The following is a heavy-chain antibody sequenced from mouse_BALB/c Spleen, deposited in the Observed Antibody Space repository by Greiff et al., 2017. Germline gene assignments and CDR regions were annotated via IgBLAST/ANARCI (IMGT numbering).Heavy chain of an antibody. CDR3: ARGEKVFDY. V-gene: IGHV5-6-5*01. J-gene: IGHJ2*01. Sequence: EVHLVESGGGLVKPGGSLKLSCAASGFTFSSYAMSWVRQTPEKRLEWVASISSGGSTYYPDSVKGRFTISRDNARNILYLQMSSLRSEDTAMYYCARGEKVFDYWGQGTTLTVSS. CDR2: ISSGGST. CDR1: GFTFSSYA.